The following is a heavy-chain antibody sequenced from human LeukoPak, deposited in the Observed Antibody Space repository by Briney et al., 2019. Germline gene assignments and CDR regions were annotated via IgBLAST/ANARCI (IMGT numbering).Heavy chain of an antibody. V-gene: IGHV4-61*02. J-gene: IGHJ6*03. D-gene: IGHD4/OR15-4a*01. CDR1: GGSISSGSYY. CDR3: ARLMGAPWYGPKAVYYYYYMDV. Sequence: SQTLSLTCTVSGGSISSGSYYWSWIRQPAGKGLEWIGRIYTSGSTNYNPSLKSRVTMSVDTSKNQFSLKLSSVTAADTAVYYCARLMGAPWYGPKAVYYYYYMDVWGKGTTVTISS. CDR2: IYTSGST.